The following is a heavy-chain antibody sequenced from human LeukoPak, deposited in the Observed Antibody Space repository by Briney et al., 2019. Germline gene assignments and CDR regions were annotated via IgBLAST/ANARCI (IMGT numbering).Heavy chain of an antibody. Sequence: GGSLRLSCSASGFTFASYAMYWGRQAPGEGLEYVSAIGSSGDNTHYADSVKGRFTISRDNSKNTLYLQMSSLRAEDTAVYYCVKGSAYFYGSGTHFDYWGQGTLVTVPS. CDR2: IGSSGDNT. J-gene: IGHJ4*02. CDR1: GFTFASYA. D-gene: IGHD3-10*01. CDR3: VKGSAYFYGSGTHFDY. V-gene: IGHV3-64D*06.